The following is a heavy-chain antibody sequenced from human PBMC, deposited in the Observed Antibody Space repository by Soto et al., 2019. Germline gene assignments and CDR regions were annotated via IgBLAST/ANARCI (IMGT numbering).Heavy chain of an antibody. D-gene: IGHD3-16*01. CDR1: GGSISSYY. CDR3: AGGAMYYYYGMDV. CDR2: IYYSGST. V-gene: IGHV4-59*01. Sequence: PSETLSLTCTVSGGSISSYYWSWIRQPPGKGLEWIGYIYYSGSTNYNPSLKSRVTISVDTSKNQFSLKLSSVTAADTAVYYCAGGAMYYYYGMDVWGQGTTVTGSS. J-gene: IGHJ6*02.